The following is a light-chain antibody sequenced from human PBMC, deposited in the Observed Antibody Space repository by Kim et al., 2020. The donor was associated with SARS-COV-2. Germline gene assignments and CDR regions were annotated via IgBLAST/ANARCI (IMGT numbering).Light chain of an antibody. CDR2: ATS. J-gene: IGKJ2*01. V-gene: IGKV3-20*01. Sequence: ERATRCSRAKQASATKSACWYQQRGDEARRLVNDATSSRATSTEGRISGSASGTDFTLTISRLEHDDAAVYYCQQYEDPPAYTFGQGTKLEI. CDR3: QQYEDPPAYT. CDR1: QASATKS.